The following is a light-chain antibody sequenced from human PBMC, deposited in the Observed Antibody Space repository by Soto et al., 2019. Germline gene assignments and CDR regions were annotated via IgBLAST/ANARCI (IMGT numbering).Light chain of an antibody. V-gene: IGLV2-14*01. J-gene: IGLJ2*01. CDR3: SSYSGTRTLVV. Sequence: QSVLTQPASVSGSPGQSITIPCTGSFDDGGGYNYVSWYQQRPGQAPKLMIFDVSSRPSGVSDRFSGSKAHYTASLTISGLRAEDEAVYYCSSYSGTRTLVVFGGGTKLTVL. CDR2: DVS. CDR1: FDDGGGYNY.